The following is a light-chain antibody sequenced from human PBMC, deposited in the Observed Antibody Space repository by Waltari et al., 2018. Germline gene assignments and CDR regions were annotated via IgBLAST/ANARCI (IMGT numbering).Light chain of an antibody. J-gene: IGLJ3*02. V-gene: IGLV3-1*01. CDR1: ILGNKY. CDR3: QALGTGAWV. Sequence: SYELTQPPSVSVSPGQTASITCSGDILGNKYASWYQQKPGQSPLLVIYQDTNRPSGIPEGFSGSKSGNAATLTISGTQAMDGADYYCQALGTGAWVFGGGTKLTVL. CDR2: QDT.